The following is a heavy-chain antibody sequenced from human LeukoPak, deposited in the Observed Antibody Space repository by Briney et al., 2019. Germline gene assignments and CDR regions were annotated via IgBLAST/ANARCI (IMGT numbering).Heavy chain of an antibody. Sequence: ASVKVSCKASGYTFTSYGISWVRQAPGQGPEWMGWISAYNGNTNYAQKLQGRVTMTRDMSTSTVYMELSSLRSDDTAVYYCARDDKRYSSSPYYFDYWGQGTLVTVSS. D-gene: IGHD6-6*01. V-gene: IGHV1-18*01. J-gene: IGHJ4*02. CDR3: ARDDKRYSSSPYYFDY. CDR1: GYTFTSYG. CDR2: ISAYNGNT.